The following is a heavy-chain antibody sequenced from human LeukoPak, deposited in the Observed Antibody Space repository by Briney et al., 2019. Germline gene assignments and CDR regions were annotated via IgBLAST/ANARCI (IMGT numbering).Heavy chain of an antibody. Sequence: PRKSLRLSCTASGFTFSSYAINWVRQAPGKGLEWVAVLSQDGSNKFYADSVKGRITISRENSKNTLYLQMNSLRSQETAVYYCARICGGGSCYFSSIWGQGTMVTVSS. CDR3: ARICGGGSCYFSSI. CDR1: GFTFSSYA. D-gene: IGHD2-15*01. V-gene: IGHV3-30-3*01. CDR2: LSQDGSNK. J-gene: IGHJ3*02.